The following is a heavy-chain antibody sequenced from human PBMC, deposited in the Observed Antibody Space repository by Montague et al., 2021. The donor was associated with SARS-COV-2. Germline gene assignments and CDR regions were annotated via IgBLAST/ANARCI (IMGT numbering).Heavy chain of an antibody. D-gene: IGHD3-22*01. V-gene: IGHV4-31*03. Sequence: TLSLTCTVSGGSISSGGYYWSWIRQHPGKGLEWIGYIYYSGSTYYNPSLKSRVTISVDTSKNQFSLTLSSVTAADTAGYYCASARITMIVVVDALDIWGQGTMVTVSS. J-gene: IGHJ3*02. CDR2: IYYSGST. CDR3: ASARITMIVVVDALDI. CDR1: GGSISSGGYY.